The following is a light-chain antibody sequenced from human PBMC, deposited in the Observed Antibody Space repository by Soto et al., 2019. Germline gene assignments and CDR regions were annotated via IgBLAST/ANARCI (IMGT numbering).Light chain of an antibody. CDR3: QQFNSYSLT. V-gene: IGKV1-13*02. CDR2: DAS. Sequence: AIQLTQSPSSLSASVGDTVTITCRASQGISSALAWYQQKPGKAPKLLIYDASSLESGVPSRFSGSGSGTDFTLTISSLQPEDFATYYCQQFNSYSLTFGQGTRLEIK. J-gene: IGKJ5*01. CDR1: QGISSA.